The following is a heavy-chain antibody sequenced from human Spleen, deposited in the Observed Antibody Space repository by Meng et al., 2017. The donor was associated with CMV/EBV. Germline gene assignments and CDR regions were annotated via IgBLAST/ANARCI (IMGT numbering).Heavy chain of an antibody. Sequence: SETLSLTCTVSGASVNSGSNYWSWIRQPPGKGLEWIGYIFYTGSTNYNATLKSRLTISVDASKNQFSLKLTSVTAADTAVYYCAREITRAAAGIFESWGQGTLVTVSS. CDR2: IFYTGST. V-gene: IGHV4-61*01. CDR1: GASVNSGSNY. CDR3: AREITRAAAGIFES. J-gene: IGHJ4*02. D-gene: IGHD6-13*01.